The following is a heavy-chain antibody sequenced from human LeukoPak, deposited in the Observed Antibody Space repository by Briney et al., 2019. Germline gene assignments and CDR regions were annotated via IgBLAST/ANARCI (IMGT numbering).Heavy chain of an antibody. J-gene: IGHJ4*02. D-gene: IGHD3-10*01. V-gene: IGHV1-46*01. Sequence: ASVKVSCKASGYTFTNYGISWVRQAPGQGLEWMGIINPSGGSTSYAQKFQGRVTMTRDTSTSTVYMELSSLRSEDTAVYYCARYGWFGDYKGYYFDYWGQGTLVTVSS. CDR3: ARYGWFGDYKGYYFDY. CDR2: INPSGGST. CDR1: GYTFTNYG.